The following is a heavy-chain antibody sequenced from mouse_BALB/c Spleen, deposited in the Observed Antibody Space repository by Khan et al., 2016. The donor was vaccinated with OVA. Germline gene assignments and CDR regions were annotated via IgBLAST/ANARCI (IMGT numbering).Heavy chain of an antibody. Sequence: EVQLQESGPGLVKPSQSLSLTCTVTGYSITSDYAWNWIRQFPGNKLEWMGYISYSGNTKYNTSLKSRVSITRDTSKKQLFLQLNSVTIEDTATYYCARIYGGDFYYWGQGTTLTVSS. J-gene: IGHJ2*01. D-gene: IGHD1-1*02. CDR1: GYSITSDYA. V-gene: IGHV3-2*02. CDR3: ARIYGGDFYY. CDR2: ISYSGNT.